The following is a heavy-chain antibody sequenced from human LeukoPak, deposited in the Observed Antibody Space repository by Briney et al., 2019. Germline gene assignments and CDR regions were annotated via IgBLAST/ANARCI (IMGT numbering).Heavy chain of an antibody. Sequence: PGGSLRLSCAASGFTFSSYAMSWVRQAPGKGLEWVSAISGSGGSTYYADSVKGRFTIPRDNSKNTLYLQMNSLRAEDTAVYYCAIDQNTFGGVIGLFDYWGQGTLVTVSS. CDR1: GFTFSSYA. V-gene: IGHV3-23*01. J-gene: IGHJ4*02. CDR3: AIDQNTFGGVIGLFDY. D-gene: IGHD3-16*02. CDR2: ISGSGGST.